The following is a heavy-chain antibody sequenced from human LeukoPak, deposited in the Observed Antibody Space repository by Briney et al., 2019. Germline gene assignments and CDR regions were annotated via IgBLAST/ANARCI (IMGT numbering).Heavy chain of an antibody. CDR2: IYSGGST. V-gene: IGHV3-53*01. CDR1: GFTLSNNY. J-gene: IGHJ6*02. CDR3: ARGFQTMDV. Sequence: PGGSLRLSCSASGFTLSNNYMSWVRQAPGKGLEWVAIIYSGGSTYYADSVRGRFTISRDNSRNTVYLQMNSLRAEDTAIYYCARGFQTMDVWGQGTTVTVSS.